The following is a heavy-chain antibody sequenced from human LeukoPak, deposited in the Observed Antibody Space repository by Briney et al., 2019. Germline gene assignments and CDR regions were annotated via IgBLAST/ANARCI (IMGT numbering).Heavy chain of an antibody. CDR3: AKEPPLYDFWSGYPHYFDY. Sequence: GGSPRLSCAASGFTFSSYAMSWVRQAPGKGLEWVSAISGSGGSTYYADSVKGRFTISRDNSKNTLYLQMNSLRAEDTAVYYCAKEPPLYDFWSGYPHYFDYWGQGTLVTVSS. D-gene: IGHD3-3*01. V-gene: IGHV3-23*01. CDR1: GFTFSSYA. J-gene: IGHJ4*02. CDR2: ISGSGGST.